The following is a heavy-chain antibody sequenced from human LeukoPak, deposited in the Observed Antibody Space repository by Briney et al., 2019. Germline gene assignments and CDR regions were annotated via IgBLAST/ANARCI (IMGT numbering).Heavy chain of an antibody. CDR1: GDSVSNNSAA. Sequence: SQTLSLTYALSGDSVSNNSAAWNWLRQSPSRGLHWLGRTYYRSKWYNDYAVSVKSRITISPDTSKNQFSLQLNSVTPEDTAVYYCARVHSSGFDYWGQGTLVTVSS. V-gene: IGHV6-1*01. J-gene: IGHJ4*02. CDR3: ARVHSSGFDY. CDR2: TYYRSKWYN. D-gene: IGHD6-19*01.